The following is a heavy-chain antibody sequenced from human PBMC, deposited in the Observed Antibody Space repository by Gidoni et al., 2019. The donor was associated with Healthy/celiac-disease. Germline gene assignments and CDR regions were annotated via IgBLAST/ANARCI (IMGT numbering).Heavy chain of an antibody. V-gene: IGHV1-2*04. CDR1: GYTFTGYY. D-gene: IGHD6-6*01. CDR2: INPNSGGT. CDR3: AREYSSSPYYGMDV. J-gene: IGHJ6*02. Sequence: QVQLVQSGAAVKKPGASVKVSCKDSGYTFTGYYMHWVRQAPGQGLEWMGWINPNSGGTNYAQKFQGWVTMTRDTSISTAYMELSRLRSDDTAVYYCAREYSSSPYYGMDVWGQGTTVTVSS.